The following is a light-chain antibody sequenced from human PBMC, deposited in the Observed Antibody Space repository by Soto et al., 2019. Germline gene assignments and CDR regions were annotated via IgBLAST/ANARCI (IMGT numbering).Light chain of an antibody. J-gene: IGLJ1*01. Sequence: QSALAQPASVSGSPGQSVTISCTGPNSDVGPYNSVSWYQQHPDKAPQLMIYKGTQRPSGVSNRFSGSTSGNAASLTISGLQAGDEADYFCCSSAPESTYVFGTGTKVTVL. CDR3: CSSAPESTYV. V-gene: IGLV2-23*01. CDR2: KGT. CDR1: NSDVGPYNS.